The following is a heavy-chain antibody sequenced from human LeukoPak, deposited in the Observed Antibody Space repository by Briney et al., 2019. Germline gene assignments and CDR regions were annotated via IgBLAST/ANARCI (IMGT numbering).Heavy chain of an antibody. V-gene: IGHV1-18*01. Sequence: ASVKVSCKASGYTFTNYAINWVRQAPGQGFEWMGWISAYNGNTTHAQKLQGRVTMTTDTSTSTAYMELRSLRSDDTAVYYCAGDAGSGSNYHFDYWGQGTLVTVSS. CDR2: ISAYNGNT. CDR3: AGDAGSGSNYHFDY. J-gene: IGHJ4*02. CDR1: GYTFTNYA. D-gene: IGHD1-26*01.